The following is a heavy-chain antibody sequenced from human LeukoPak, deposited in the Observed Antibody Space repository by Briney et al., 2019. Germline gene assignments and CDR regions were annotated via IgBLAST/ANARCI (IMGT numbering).Heavy chain of an antibody. D-gene: IGHD2-21*01. CDR3: AKGVLWAPQDY. Sequence: PGGSLRLSCAASGFTFSSYGMHWVRQAPGKGLEWVAVISYDGSNKYYADSVKGRFTISRDNSKNTLYLQMNSLRAEDTAVYYCAKGVLWAPQDYWGQGTLVTVSS. J-gene: IGHJ4*02. CDR2: ISYDGSNK. V-gene: IGHV3-30*18. CDR1: GFTFSSYG.